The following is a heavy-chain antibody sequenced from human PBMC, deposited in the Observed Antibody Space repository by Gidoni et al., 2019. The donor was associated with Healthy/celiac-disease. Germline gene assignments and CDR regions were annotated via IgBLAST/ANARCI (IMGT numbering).Heavy chain of an antibody. CDR1: GYSFTTYW. D-gene: IGHD6-19*01. J-gene: IGHJ4*02. CDR2: IDPSDSYT. CDR3: ARHGPKWLANGPDY. V-gene: IGHV5-10-1*03. Sequence: EVQLVQSGAEVKKPGESLRISCKGSGYSFTTYWISWGRQMPGKGLEWMGTIDPSDSYTTYCPSFQGHVTISADKSVSTAYLQWSSLKASDTAMYYCARHGPKWLANGPDYWGQGTLVTVSS.